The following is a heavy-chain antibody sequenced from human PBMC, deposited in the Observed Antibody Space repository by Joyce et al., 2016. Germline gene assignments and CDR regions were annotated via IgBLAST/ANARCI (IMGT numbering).Heavy chain of an antibody. Sequence: QVQLQESGPGLVKPSETLSLTCGVSGLSFDLHSFWGWIRQPPGKGLEWIGNVYLTGIPHSSPSLKGRVTLSMDTSKNQFSLNLNSLTAADTAVYFCARRPYNVHTPLGSDWYFDLWGRGTLVTVSS. CDR3: ARRPYNVHTPLGSDWYFDL. CDR1: GLSFDLHSF. CDR2: VYLTGIP. V-gene: IGHV4-38-2*01. J-gene: IGHJ2*01. D-gene: IGHD5-18*01.